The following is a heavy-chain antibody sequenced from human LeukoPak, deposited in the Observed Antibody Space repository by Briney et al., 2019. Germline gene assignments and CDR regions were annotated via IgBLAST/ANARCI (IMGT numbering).Heavy chain of an antibody. CDR1: GGSISSYY. Sequence: SETLSLTCTVSGGSISSYYWSWIRQPPGKGLEWIGYIYYTGSTKYNPSLKSRVTISVDTSKDQFSLKLRSVTAADTAVYYFVRGIAAAGLYFDYWGQGTLVTVSS. V-gene: IGHV4-59*01. J-gene: IGHJ4*02. CDR3: VRGIAAAGLYFDY. D-gene: IGHD6-13*01. CDR2: IYYTGST.